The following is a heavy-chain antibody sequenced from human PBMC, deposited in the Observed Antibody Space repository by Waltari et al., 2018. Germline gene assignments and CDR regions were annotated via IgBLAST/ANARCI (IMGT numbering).Heavy chain of an antibody. Sequence: EVQLVESGGGLVQPGGSLRLSCAASGCTFSSDSMNWVRQAPGKGLEWVSYISSSSSTIYYADSVKGRFTISRDNAKNSLYLQMNSLRAEDTAVYYCARDALYCSGGSCYLNLDYWGQGTLVTVSS. V-gene: IGHV3-48*01. CDR1: GCTFSSDS. J-gene: IGHJ4*02. CDR2: ISSSSSTI. CDR3: ARDALYCSGGSCYLNLDY. D-gene: IGHD2-15*01.